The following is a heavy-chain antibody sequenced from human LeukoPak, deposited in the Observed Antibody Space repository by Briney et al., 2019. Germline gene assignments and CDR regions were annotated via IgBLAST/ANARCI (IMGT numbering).Heavy chain of an antibody. V-gene: IGHV3-23*01. CDR1: GFTFSSYG. CDR2: ISGSGGST. J-gene: IGHJ4*02. D-gene: IGHD3-22*01. Sequence: PGGSLRLSCAASGFTFSSYGMSWVRQAPGKGLEWVSAISGSGGSTYYADSVKGRFTISRDNSKNTLYLQMNSLRAEDTAVYYCAKDQERWEGDSSGYYFPFDYWGQGTLVTVSS. CDR3: AKDQERWEGDSSGYYFPFDY.